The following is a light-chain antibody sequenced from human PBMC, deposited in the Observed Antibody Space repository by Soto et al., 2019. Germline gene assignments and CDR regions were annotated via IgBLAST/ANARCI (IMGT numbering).Light chain of an antibody. CDR1: SSDVGGYNY. Sequence: QSALTQPPSVSGSPGQSVTISCTGTSSDVGGYNYVAWYQQHPGKAPKIMIYDVTELPSVVPDRFSGSKSGNTACLTISGLQAEDEADYYCCSNAGKVEVFGTGTKLTVL. V-gene: IGLV2-11*01. J-gene: IGLJ1*01. CDR3: CSNAGKVEV. CDR2: DVT.